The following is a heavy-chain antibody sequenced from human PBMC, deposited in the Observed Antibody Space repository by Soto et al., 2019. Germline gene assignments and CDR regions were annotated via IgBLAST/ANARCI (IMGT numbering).Heavy chain of an antibody. Sequence: QVQLVQSGAEVKKPGASVKVSCKASGYTFTSYDINWVRQATGQGLEWMGWMNPNSGNTGYAQKFQGRVTMTRNTSIRTAYMELSSLRFEDTAVYYCARGRYCSGGSCDFQHWGQGTLVTVSS. J-gene: IGHJ1*01. D-gene: IGHD2-15*01. CDR3: ARGRYCSGGSCDFQH. V-gene: IGHV1-8*01. CDR2: MNPNSGNT. CDR1: GYTFTSYD.